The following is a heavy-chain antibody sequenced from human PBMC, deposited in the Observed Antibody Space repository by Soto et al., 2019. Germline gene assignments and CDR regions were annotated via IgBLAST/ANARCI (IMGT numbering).Heavy chain of an antibody. D-gene: IGHD2-15*01. J-gene: IGHJ4*01. CDR1: TGTFKAYA. Sequence: EGSLRLSSAASTGTFKAYAMHWVRQAPGKGLEWVAVISYDGTKKYYADFVKGRFTISRDNFKNTLYLEMNSLKIEDTAVYYCARVPKGYCSGGNCYSRGPVGCDFWRQGT. CDR2: ISYDGTKK. CDR3: ARVPKGYCSGGNCYSRGPVGCDF. V-gene: IGHV3-30-3*01.